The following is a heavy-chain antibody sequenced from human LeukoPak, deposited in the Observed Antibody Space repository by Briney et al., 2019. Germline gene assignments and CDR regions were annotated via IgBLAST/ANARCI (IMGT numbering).Heavy chain of an antibody. Sequence: GASVKVSCKASGGTFSSYAISWVRQAPGQGLEWMGRIIPIFGTANYAQKFQGRVTITTDESTSTAYMELSSLRSEDTAVYYCARELAGAGTFDAFDIWGQGTMVTVSS. CDR3: ARELAGAGTFDAFDI. V-gene: IGHV1-69*05. CDR1: GGTFSSYA. CDR2: IIPIFGTA. D-gene: IGHD6-19*01. J-gene: IGHJ3*02.